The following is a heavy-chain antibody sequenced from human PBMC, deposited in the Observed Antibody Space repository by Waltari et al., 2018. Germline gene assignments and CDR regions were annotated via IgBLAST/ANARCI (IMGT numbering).Heavy chain of an antibody. CDR1: GFTFSSYA. V-gene: IGHV3-23*01. CDR2: ISGSGGST. J-gene: IGHJ4*02. D-gene: IGHD1-26*01. Sequence: EVQLLESGGGLVQPGGSLRLSCAASGFTFSSYAMSWVRQAPGKGLEWVSAISGSGGSTYYADAVKGRFTISRDNSKNTLYLQMNSLRAEDTAVYYCAKCPHSGSYSADYWGQGTLVTVSS. CDR3: AKCPHSGSYSADY.